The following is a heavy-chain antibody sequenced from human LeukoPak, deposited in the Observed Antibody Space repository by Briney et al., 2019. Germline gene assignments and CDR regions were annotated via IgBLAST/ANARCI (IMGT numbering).Heavy chain of an antibody. D-gene: IGHD3-22*01. V-gene: IGHV1-8*01. J-gene: IGHJ4*02. CDR1: GYTFTSYD. CDR3: VSPGVYYDSSGYYPFDY. Sequence: ASVKVSCRASGYTFTSYDINWVRQATGQGLEWMGWMNPNSGNTGYAQKFQGRVTMTRNTSIRTAYMELSSLRSEDTAVYYCVSPGVYYDSSGYYPFDYWGQGTLVTVSS. CDR2: MNPNSGNT.